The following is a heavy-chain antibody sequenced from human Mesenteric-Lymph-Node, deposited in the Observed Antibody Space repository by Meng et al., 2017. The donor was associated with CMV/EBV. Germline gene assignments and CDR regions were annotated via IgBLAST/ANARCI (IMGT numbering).Heavy chain of an antibody. D-gene: IGHD2-2*01. Sequence: ASVKVSCKASGGTFSSYAISWVRQAPGQGLEWMGWMNPNSGNTGYAQKFQGRVTMTRNTSISTAYMELSSLRSEDTAVYYCAKCSSTSCHFDYWGQGTLVTVSS. CDR2: MNPNSGNT. CDR1: GGTFSSYA. CDR3: AKCSSTSCHFDY. J-gene: IGHJ4*02. V-gene: IGHV1-8*02.